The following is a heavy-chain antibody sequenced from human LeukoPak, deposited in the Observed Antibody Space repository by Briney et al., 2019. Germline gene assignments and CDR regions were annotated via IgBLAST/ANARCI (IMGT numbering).Heavy chain of an antibody. D-gene: IGHD3-10*01. CDR1: GRSISDYY. V-gene: IGHV4-59*01. J-gene: IGHJ5*02. Sequence: TSETLSLTCTVSGRSISDYYWSWIRQPPGKGLEWIGHIFNSGTTNHNPSLKRPAIISVGTSNNQFSLKLSSVPAADTAIYYCARGVVRGKNWFDPWGQGTLVTVSS. CDR2: IFNSGTT. CDR3: ARGVVRGKNWFDP.